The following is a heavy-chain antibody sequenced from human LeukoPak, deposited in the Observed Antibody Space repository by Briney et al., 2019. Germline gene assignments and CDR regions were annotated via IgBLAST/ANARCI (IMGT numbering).Heavy chain of an antibody. V-gene: IGHV3-23*01. CDR2: ISSGSDYT. J-gene: IGHJ2*01. CDR3: AKIGVIGLWYFDL. Sequence: GRSLRLSCAASEFTFSSCGMSWVRQAPGKGLEWVSSISSGSDYTYYADSVKGRFTISRDNSKNTLYLQMNSLRAEDTAVYYCAKIGVIGLWYFDLWGRGTLATVSS. D-gene: IGHD3-10*01. CDR1: EFTFSSCG.